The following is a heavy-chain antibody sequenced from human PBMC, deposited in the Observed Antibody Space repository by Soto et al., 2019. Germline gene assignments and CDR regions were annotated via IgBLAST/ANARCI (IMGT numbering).Heavy chain of an antibody. CDR3: AGEPKGGAYDMDV. CDR2: IWSDGSRT. D-gene: IGHD3-16*01. V-gene: IGHV3-33*01. CDR1: GLTFSTYD. J-gene: IGHJ6*02. Sequence: QVHLVESGGGVVQPGTSLRLSCAASGLTFSTYDMHLVRQAPGKGLEWVALIWSDGSRTFYADSVKGRFTISRDNSKNTLYLQIHSLRAEDTAVYYCAGEPKGGAYDMDVWGQGTTVTVSS.